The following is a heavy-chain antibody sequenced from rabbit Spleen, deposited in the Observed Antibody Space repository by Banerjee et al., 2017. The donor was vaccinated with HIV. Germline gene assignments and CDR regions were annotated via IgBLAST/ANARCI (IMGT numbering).Heavy chain of an antibody. Sequence: QEQLVESGGGLVKPEGSLTLTCKASGFDFSSNGMCWVRQAPGKGLEWIGCIGTGSGNTYYASWAKGRFTITKTSSTTVTLQLTSLTAADTATYFCARGSGSGGRLNLWGPGTLVTVS. CDR2: IGTGSGNT. J-gene: IGHJ4*01. D-gene: IGHD1-1*01. CDR1: GFDFSSNG. CDR3: ARGSGSGGRLNL. V-gene: IGHV1S45*01.